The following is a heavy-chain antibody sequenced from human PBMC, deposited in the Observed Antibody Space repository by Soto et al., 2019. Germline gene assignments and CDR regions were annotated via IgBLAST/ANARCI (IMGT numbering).Heavy chain of an antibody. CDR2: IYSGGSI. CDR1: GFTVSNNF. J-gene: IGHJ4*02. V-gene: IGHV3-53*02. Sequence: VHLVESGGGLIQAGGSLRLSCAVSGFTVSNNFMMWIRQAPGKGLEWVSLIYSGGSISYADSAKGRFTISRDGSMNMLYLQMNSLTAEETAVYYCARDGNGQRGSPHWGQGTLVTVSS. D-gene: IGHD3-16*01. CDR3: ARDGNGQRGSPH.